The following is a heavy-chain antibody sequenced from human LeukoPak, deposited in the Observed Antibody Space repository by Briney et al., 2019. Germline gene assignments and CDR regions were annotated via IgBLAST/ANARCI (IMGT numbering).Heavy chain of an antibody. J-gene: IGHJ4*02. CDR2: INPSGGST. D-gene: IGHD3-22*01. V-gene: IGHV1-46*01. Sequence: ASVKVSCKASGYTFTSYYMHWVRQAPGQGLEWMGIINPSGGSTNYAQNFQGRVTMTRDTSTSTVYMELSSLRSEDTAVYYCARVDYDSSGYGPSGYWGQGTPVTVSS. CDR1: GYTFTSYY. CDR3: ARVDYDSSGYGPSGY.